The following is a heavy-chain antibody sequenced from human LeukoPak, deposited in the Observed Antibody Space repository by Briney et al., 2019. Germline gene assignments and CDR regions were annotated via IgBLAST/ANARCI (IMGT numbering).Heavy chain of an antibody. CDR2: INHSGST. Sequence: PSEXXSLTCAVYGGSFSGYYWSWVRQPPGKGLEWIGEINHSGSTNYNPSLKSRVTISVDTSKNQFSLKLSSVTAADTAVYYCARANWGSHYFDYWGQGTLVTVSS. CDR1: GGSFSGYY. D-gene: IGHD7-27*01. J-gene: IGHJ4*02. V-gene: IGHV4-34*01. CDR3: ARANWGSHYFDY.